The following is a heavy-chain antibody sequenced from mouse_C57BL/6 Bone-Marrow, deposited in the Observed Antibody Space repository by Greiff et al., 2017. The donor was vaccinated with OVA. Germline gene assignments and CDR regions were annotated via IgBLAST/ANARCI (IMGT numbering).Heavy chain of an antibody. CDR3: ARPRDGRYAMDY. V-gene: IGHV1-26*01. D-gene: IGHD3-3*01. CDR1: GYTFTDYY. Sequence: EVQLQQSGPELVKPGASVKISCKASGYTFTDYYMNWVKQSHGKSLEWIGDINPNNGGTSYNQKFKGKATLTVDKSSSTAYMELRSLTSEDSAVYYCARPRDGRYAMDYWGQGTSVTVSS. J-gene: IGHJ4*01. CDR2: INPNNGGT.